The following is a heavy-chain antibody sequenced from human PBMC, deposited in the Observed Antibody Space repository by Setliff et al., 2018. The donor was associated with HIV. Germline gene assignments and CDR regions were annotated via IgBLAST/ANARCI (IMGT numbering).Heavy chain of an antibody. CDR2: ISAYNGNT. CDR3: ARAPKRVYYYGSGTYLHDAFDI. Sequence: ASVKVSCKASGYIFISYGFSWVRQAPGQGLEWMGWISAYNGNTNYAQKPQGRVTMTTDTSTSTAYMELRNLRSDDTAAYYCARAPKRVYYYGSGTYLHDAFDIWGQGTMVTVSS. CDR1: GYIFISYG. V-gene: IGHV1-18*01. D-gene: IGHD3-10*01. J-gene: IGHJ3*02.